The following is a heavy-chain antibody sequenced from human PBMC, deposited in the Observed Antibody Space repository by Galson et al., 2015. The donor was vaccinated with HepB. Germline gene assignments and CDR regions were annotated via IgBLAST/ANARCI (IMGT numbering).Heavy chain of an antibody. CDR3: ARELAAGGTRRFDP. J-gene: IGHJ5*02. D-gene: IGHD6-13*01. V-gene: IGHV7-4-1*02. CDR1: GYTLTHYA. Sequence: SVKVSCKASGYTLTHYAMNWVRQAPGQGLEWMGWINTNTGNPTYAQGFTGRIVFSLDTSVSTAYLQISSLKAEDTAVYYCARELAAGGTRRFDPWGQGTLVTVSS. CDR2: INTNTGNP.